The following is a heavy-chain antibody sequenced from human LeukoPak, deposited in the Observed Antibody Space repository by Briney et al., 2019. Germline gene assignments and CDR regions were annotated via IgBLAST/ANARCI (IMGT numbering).Heavy chain of an antibody. V-gene: IGHV3-74*01. J-gene: IGHJ4*02. Sequence: GGSLRLSCAASGFTFSSYWMHWVRQAPGKGLVWVSRINSDGSSTSYADSVKGRFTISRDNAKNTLYLQMSSLRAEDTAVYYCAKFSSMYYDFWSGYSTNHYFDYWGQGTLVTVSS. D-gene: IGHD3-3*01. CDR1: GFTFSSYW. CDR3: AKFSSMYYDFWSGYSTNHYFDY. CDR2: INSDGSST.